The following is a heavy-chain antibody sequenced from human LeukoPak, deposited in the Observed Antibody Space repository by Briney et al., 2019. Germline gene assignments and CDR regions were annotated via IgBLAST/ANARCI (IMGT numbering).Heavy chain of an antibody. V-gene: IGHV1-18*01. Sequence: ASVNVSFKASGYTFSTYPMNWVRQAPGQGLEWMGWISAYNGNTNYAQKLQGRVTMTTDTSTSTAYMELRSLRSDDTAVYYCARDPAHPSLIVVVPAADYWGQGTLVTVSS. CDR2: ISAYNGNT. J-gene: IGHJ4*02. CDR3: ARDPAHPSLIVVVPAADY. D-gene: IGHD2-2*01. CDR1: GYTFSTYP.